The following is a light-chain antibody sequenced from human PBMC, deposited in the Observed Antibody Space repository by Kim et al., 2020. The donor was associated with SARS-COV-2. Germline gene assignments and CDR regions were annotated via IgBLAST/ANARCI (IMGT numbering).Light chain of an antibody. V-gene: IGKV3-11*01. J-gene: IGKJ4*01. CDR2: ATS. CDR3: QQRNNWPLT. Sequence: SAGERATRSCRASQSVSSSNLIWYQQKAGEAPRLLIYATSNRATGIPARFSGSGSGTDFTLTISSLEPEDFAVYYCQQRNNWPLTFGGGTKVDIK. CDR1: QSVSSSN.